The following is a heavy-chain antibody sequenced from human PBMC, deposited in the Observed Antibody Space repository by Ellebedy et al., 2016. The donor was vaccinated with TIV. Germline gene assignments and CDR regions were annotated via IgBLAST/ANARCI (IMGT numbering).Heavy chain of an antibody. CDR3: ARGRDDSDYFDY. CDR1: GFTFSSYW. CDR2: INSDGSST. J-gene: IGHJ4*02. Sequence: GESLKISXAASGFTFSSYWMHWVRQAPGKGLVWVSRINSDGSSTSYADSVKGRFTISRDNAKNTLYLQMNSLRAEDTAVYYCARGRDDSDYFDYWGQGTLVTVSS. V-gene: IGHV3-74*01. D-gene: IGHD2-21*02.